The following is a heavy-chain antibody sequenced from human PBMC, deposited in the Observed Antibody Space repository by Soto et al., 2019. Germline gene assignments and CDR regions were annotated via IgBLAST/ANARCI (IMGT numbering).Heavy chain of an antibody. CDR3: ARDLLDTTVDYYFDY. D-gene: IGHD3-3*01. V-gene: IGHV4-30-4*01. Sequence: QVQLQESGPGLVRPSKTLSPPSPFPAGSFSRGTSVWSGPRQPPGKALGWIGYIYHGGTSQYNPSLRSRVAISIDTSKNQFTLELRSVTAADTAVYYCARDLLDTTVDYYFDYWGPGRLVTVSS. CDR1: AGSFSRGTSV. J-gene: IGHJ4*02. CDR2: IYHGGTS.